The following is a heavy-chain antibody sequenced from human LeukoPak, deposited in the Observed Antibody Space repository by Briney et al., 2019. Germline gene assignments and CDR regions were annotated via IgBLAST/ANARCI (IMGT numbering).Heavy chain of an antibody. CDR3: ARGDRTYYYDSSGYSVSFDY. Sequence: ASVKVSCKASGYTFSGYYMHWVRQAPGQGLEWMGWISAYNGNTNYAQKLQGRVTMTTDTSTSTAYMELRSLRSDDTAVYYCARGDRTYYYDSSGYSVSFDYWGQGTLVTVSS. CDR2: ISAYNGNT. V-gene: IGHV1-18*04. J-gene: IGHJ4*02. CDR1: GYTFSGYY. D-gene: IGHD3-22*01.